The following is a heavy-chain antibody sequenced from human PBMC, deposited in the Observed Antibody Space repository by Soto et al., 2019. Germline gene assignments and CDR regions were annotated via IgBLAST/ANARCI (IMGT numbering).Heavy chain of an antibody. D-gene: IGHD3-3*01. J-gene: IGHJ6*02. V-gene: IGHV3-21*01. Sequence: EVQLVESGGGLVKPGGSLRLSCAASGFTFSSYSMNWVRQAPGKGLEWVSSISSSSSYIYYADSVKGRFTISRDNAKNSLYLPMNSLRAEDTAVYYCAREDDFFGYGMDVWGQGTTFTVSS. CDR3: AREDDFFGYGMDV. CDR1: GFTFSSYS. CDR2: ISSSSSYI.